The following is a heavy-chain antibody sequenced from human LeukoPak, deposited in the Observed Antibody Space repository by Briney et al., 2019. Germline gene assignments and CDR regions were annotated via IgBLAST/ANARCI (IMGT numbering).Heavy chain of an antibody. CDR3: ARALRRDLDY. CDR2: ISSSSSYI. Sequence: GGSLRLSCAASGFTFSNAWMSWVRQAPGKGLEWVPSISSSSSYIYYADSVRGRFTISRDNAKNSLYLQMNSLRAEDTAVYYCARALRRDLDYWGQGTLVTVSS. V-gene: IGHV3-21*01. CDR1: GFTFSNAW. J-gene: IGHJ4*02.